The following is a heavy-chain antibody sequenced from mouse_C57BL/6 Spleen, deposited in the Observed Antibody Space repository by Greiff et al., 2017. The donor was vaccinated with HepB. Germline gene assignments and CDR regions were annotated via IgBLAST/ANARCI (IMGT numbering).Heavy chain of an antibody. D-gene: IGHD2-4*01. V-gene: IGHV1-54*01. CDR2: INPGSGGT. J-gene: IGHJ4*01. CDR3: AISLYDYDVHYAMDY. CDR1: GYAFTNYL. Sequence: VHLVESGAELVRPGTSVKVSCKASGYAFTNYLIEWVKQRPGQGLEWIGVINPGSGGTNYNEKFKGKATLTADKSSSTAYMQLSSLTSEDSAVYFCAISLYDYDVHYAMDYWGQGTSVTVSS.